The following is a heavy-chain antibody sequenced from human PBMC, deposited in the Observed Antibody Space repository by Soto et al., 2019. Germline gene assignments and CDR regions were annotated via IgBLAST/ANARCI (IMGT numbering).Heavy chain of an antibody. D-gene: IGHD3-3*01. V-gene: IGHV1-18*01. CDR2: ISAYNGNT. Sequence: ASVKVSCKASGYTLTSYGISWVRQAPGQGLEWMGWISAYNGNTNYAQKLQGRVTMTTDTSTSTAYMELRSLRSDDTAVYYCARDWRDFWSGYRLRFDPWGQGTLVTVSS. CDR3: ARDWRDFWSGYRLRFDP. CDR1: GYTLTSYG. J-gene: IGHJ5*02.